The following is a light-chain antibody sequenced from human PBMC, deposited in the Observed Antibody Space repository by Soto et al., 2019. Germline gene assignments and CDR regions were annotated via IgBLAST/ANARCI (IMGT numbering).Light chain of an antibody. Sequence: EIVMTQSPATLSVSPGERATLSCRASQSISSNLAWYQQKPGQAPRLLIYGASTRATGIPATFSGSESGTEFTLTISSLQSEDFAVYYCQQYNNWPFTFGPGNKVDIK. CDR2: GAS. V-gene: IGKV3-15*01. CDR1: QSISSN. J-gene: IGKJ3*01. CDR3: QQYNNWPFT.